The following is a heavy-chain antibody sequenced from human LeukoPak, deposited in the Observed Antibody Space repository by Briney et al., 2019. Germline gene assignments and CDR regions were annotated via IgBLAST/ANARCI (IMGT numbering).Heavy chain of an antibody. J-gene: IGHJ3*02. D-gene: IGHD3-22*01. V-gene: IGHV3-21*01. CDR3: ARDNADSSGYYGDSGGFDI. CDR2: ISSSSSYI. CDR1: GFTFSTYG. Sequence: GGSLRLSCAASGFTFSTYGMHWVRQAPGKGLEWVSSISSSSSYIYYADSVKGRFTISRDNAKNSLYLQMNSLRAEDTAVYYCARDNADSSGYYGDSGGFDIWGQGTMVTVSS.